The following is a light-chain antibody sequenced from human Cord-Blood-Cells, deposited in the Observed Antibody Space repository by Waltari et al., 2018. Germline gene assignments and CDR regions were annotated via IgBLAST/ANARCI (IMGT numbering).Light chain of an antibody. Sequence: QSALTQPASVSGSPGQSITISCTGTSSDVGSYNLVSWYQQHPGKAPKLMIYEGSKRPSGVSNRFPGSKSGNTASLTSSGLQAEDEADYYGCSYAGSSTVVFGGGTKLTVL. V-gene: IGLV2-23*01. CDR2: EGS. CDR3: CSYAGSSTVV. J-gene: IGLJ2*01. CDR1: SSDVGSYNL.